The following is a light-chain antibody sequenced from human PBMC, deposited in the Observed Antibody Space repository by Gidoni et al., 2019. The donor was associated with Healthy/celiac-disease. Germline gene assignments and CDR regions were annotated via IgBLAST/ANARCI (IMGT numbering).Light chain of an antibody. V-gene: IGKV3D-20*01. Sequence: EIVLPQSPATLSLSPGERATLSCGASQSVSSSYLAWYQQKTGLAPRLLIYDASSRATGIPDRVSGSGSGTDFTLTISRLEPEDFAVYYCQQYGSSPRITFGQGTRLEIK. CDR3: QQYGSSPRIT. J-gene: IGKJ5*01. CDR1: QSVSSSY. CDR2: DAS.